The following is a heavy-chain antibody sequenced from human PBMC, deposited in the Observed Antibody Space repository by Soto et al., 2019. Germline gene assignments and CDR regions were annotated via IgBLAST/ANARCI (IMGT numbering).Heavy chain of an antibody. J-gene: IGHJ4*02. Sequence: GGSLRRSCAASGFTFSSYGMHWVRQAPGKGLEWVAVISYDGSNKYYADSVKGRFTISRDNSKNTLYLQMNSLRAEDTAVYYCAKDLKPLWFGELCFDYWGQGSLVTVSS. CDR3: AKDLKPLWFGELCFDY. D-gene: IGHD3-10*01. V-gene: IGHV3-30*18. CDR2: ISYDGSNK. CDR1: GFTFSSYG.